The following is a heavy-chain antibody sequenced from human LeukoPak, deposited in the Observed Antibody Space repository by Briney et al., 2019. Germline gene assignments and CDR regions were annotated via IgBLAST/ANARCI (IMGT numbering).Heavy chain of an antibody. D-gene: IGHD1-14*01. Sequence: PGGPLRLSCAASGFAFSSYSMNWVRQAPGKGLEWVSYIGTSSSPKYYADSVKGRFTISRDNDKNSIYLQMDSLRDEDTAVYYCARGNRGLSPDYWGQGTLVTVSS. J-gene: IGHJ4*02. V-gene: IGHV3-48*02. CDR3: ARGNRGLSPDY. CDR2: IGTSSSPK. CDR1: GFAFSSYS.